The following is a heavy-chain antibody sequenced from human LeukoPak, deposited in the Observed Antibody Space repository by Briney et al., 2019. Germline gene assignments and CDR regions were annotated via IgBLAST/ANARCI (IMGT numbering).Heavy chain of an antibody. CDR1: GYTFTSYG. J-gene: IGHJ4*02. V-gene: IGHV1-18*01. D-gene: IGHD3-22*01. CDR3: ARSLYYYDSSGYLDY. CDR2: ISAYNGNT. Sequence: GASVKVSCKASGYTFTSYGISWVRQAPGQGLEWMGWISAYNGNTNYAQKLQGRVTMTRDTSTSTVYMELSSLRSEDTAVYYCARSLYYYDSSGYLDYWGQGTLVTVSS.